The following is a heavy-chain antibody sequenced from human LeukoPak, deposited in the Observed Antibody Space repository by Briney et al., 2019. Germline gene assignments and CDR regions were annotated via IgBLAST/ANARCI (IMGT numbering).Heavy chain of an antibody. Sequence: SQALSLTCTVSGGSISSYYWNWIRQPPGKGLEWIGYIYYSGGTNYNPSLKSRVTISLDTFKNQFSLKLSSVTAADTAVYYCAGASLYYDSSGQRTFDIWGQGTMVTVSS. V-gene: IGHV4-59*01. CDR2: IYYSGGT. J-gene: IGHJ3*02. CDR3: AGASLYYDSSGQRTFDI. D-gene: IGHD3-22*01. CDR1: GGSISSYY.